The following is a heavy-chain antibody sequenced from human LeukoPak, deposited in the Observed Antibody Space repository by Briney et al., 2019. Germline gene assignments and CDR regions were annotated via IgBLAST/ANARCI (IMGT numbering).Heavy chain of an antibody. CDR1: GYTFTSYY. CDR3: ARQWPRGAEPSSSSGRVTFGY. Sequence: ASVKVSCKASGYTFTSYYMHWVRQAPGQGLEWMGIINPSGGSTSYAQKFQGRVTMTRDTSTSTVYMELSSLRSEDTAVYYCARQWPRGAEPSSSSGRVTFGYWGQGTLVTVSS. J-gene: IGHJ4*02. D-gene: IGHD6-13*01. CDR2: INPSGGST. V-gene: IGHV1-46*01.